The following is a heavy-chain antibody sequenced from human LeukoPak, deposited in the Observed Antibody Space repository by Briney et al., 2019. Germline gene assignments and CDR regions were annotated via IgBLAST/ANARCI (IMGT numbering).Heavy chain of an antibody. CDR2: ISSSGNTI. D-gene: IGHD3-10*01. CDR1: GFKFSDYY. J-gene: IGHJ4*02. Sequence: GGSLRLSCAASGFKFSDYYMSWVRQAPGKGLEWVSYISSSGNTIYYVDSVKGRFTISRDNAKNSLYLQMNSLRAEDTAVYYCARPGGWFGELGFDYWGQGTLVTVSS. V-gene: IGHV3-11*04. CDR3: ARPGGWFGELGFDY.